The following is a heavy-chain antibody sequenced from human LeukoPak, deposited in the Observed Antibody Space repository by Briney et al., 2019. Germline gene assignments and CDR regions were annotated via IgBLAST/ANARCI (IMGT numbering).Heavy chain of an antibody. CDR1: GGSISSYY. D-gene: IGHD2-21*02. V-gene: IGHV4-59*08. CDR2: IYYSGST. CDR3: ARQAGDGDWFDP. Sequence: SETLSLTCTVSGGSISSYYWSWIRQPPGKGLEWVGYIYYSGSTNYNPSLKSRVTISVDTSKNQFSLKLSSVTAADTAVYYCARQAGDGDWFDPWGQGTLVTVSS. J-gene: IGHJ5*02.